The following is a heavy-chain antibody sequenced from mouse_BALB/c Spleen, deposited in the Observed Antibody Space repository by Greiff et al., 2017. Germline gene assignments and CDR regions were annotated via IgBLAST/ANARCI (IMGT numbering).Heavy chain of an antibody. V-gene: IGHV5-17*02. Sequence: EVMLVESGGGLVQPGGSRKLSCAASGFTFSSFGMHWVRQAPEKGLEWVAYISSGSSTIYYADTVKGRFTISRDNPKNTLFLQMTSLRSEDTAMYYCARGSGPYWYFDVWGAGTTVTVSS. D-gene: IGHD4-1*01. CDR2: ISSGSSTI. CDR1: GFTFSSFG. J-gene: IGHJ1*01. CDR3: ARGSGPYWYFDV.